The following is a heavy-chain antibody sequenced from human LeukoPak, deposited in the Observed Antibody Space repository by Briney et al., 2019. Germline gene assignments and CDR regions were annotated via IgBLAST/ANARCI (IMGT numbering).Heavy chain of an antibody. CDR1: GFTFSSYG. J-gene: IGHJ5*02. CDR2: IWYDGSNK. Sequence: PGRSLRLSCAASGFTFSSYGMHWVRQAPGKGLEWVAVIWYDGSNKYYADSVKGRFTISRDNSKNTLYLQMNSLRAEDTAVYYCAKDVYQLPARHNWFDPWGQGTLVTVSS. V-gene: IGHV3-33*06. D-gene: IGHD2-2*01. CDR3: AKDVYQLPARHNWFDP.